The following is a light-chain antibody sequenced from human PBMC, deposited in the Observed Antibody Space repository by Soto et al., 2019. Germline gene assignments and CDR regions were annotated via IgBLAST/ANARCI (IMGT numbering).Light chain of an antibody. CDR1: QSVSYSY. Sequence: EIVLTQSPGTLSLSPGERATLSCRASQSVSYSYLAWYQQKPGQAPRLLIYGASSRATGIPDRFSGSGSGTDCAITISRLEPEDFAVYYGQQYGSSPRTFGQGTKVEIK. CDR3: QQYGSSPRT. CDR2: GAS. J-gene: IGKJ1*01. V-gene: IGKV3-20*01.